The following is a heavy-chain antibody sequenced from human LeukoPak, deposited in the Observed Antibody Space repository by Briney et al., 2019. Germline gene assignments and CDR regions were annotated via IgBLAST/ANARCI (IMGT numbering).Heavy chain of an antibody. J-gene: IGHJ4*02. CDR1: GGSSSNYF. CDR2: IHTSGTT. V-gene: IGHV4-4*07. CDR3: ARDPAGHGRYFDY. D-gene: IGHD1-14*01. Sequence: PSETLSLTCTVSGGSSSNYFCTWLRQSAGAGLECIGRIHTSGTTYYNPSLKSRVSMSVDTSKNEFSLRLNSVTAADTAVYYCARDPAGHGRYFDYWGQGALVTVCS.